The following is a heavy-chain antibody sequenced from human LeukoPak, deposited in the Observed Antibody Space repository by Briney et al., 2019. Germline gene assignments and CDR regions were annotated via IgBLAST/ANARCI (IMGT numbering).Heavy chain of an antibody. D-gene: IGHD2-21*01. CDR1: GFTFSDYP. Sequence: PGGSRRLSCAASGFTFSDYPMYWVRQAPGKGLEWVAVISYDASNDFYSDSVRGRFTISRDNAQNTVYLQMHSLKAEDTAVYYCARSRGFPFGQMDLWGKGTMVIVSS. J-gene: IGHJ6*04. V-gene: IGHV3-30*04. CDR2: ISYDASND. CDR3: ARSRGFPFGQMDL.